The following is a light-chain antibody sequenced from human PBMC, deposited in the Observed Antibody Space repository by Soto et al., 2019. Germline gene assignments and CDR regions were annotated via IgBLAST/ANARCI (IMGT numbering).Light chain of an antibody. Sequence: DIQLTQSPYFLSASVGSRVTITCRASRGITSYLAWYQQKPGKAPKLLIYAASTLQSGVPSRFSGSGSGTEFTLTISSLQPEDFATYYCQQLNSYPLTFGGGTKVDIK. CDR1: RGITSY. CDR3: QQLNSYPLT. V-gene: IGKV1-9*01. J-gene: IGKJ4*01. CDR2: AAS.